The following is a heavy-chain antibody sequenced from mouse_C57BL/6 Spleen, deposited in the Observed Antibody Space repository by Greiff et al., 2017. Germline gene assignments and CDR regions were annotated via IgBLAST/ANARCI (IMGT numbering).Heavy chain of an antibody. J-gene: IGHJ3*01. Sequence: EVQGVESGGGLVKPGGSLKLSCAASGFTFSSYAMSWVRQTPEKRLEWVATISDGGSYTYYPDNVKGRFTISRDNAKNNLYLQMSHLRSEDTAMSDCARDYGNYAWFAYWGQGTLVTVSA. D-gene: IGHD2-1*01. CDR3: ARDYGNYAWFAY. V-gene: IGHV5-4*01. CDR1: GFTFSSYA. CDR2: ISDGGSYT.